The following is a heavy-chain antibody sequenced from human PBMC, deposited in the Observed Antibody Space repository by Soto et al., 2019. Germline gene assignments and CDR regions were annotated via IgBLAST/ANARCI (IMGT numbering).Heavy chain of an antibody. Sequence: PSETLSLTCAVSGGYISGGYYSWSWIRQPPGKGLEWIGFIYNSGSTYYNSSLKSRVTISVDRSKNHFFLNLTSVTAEDTAVYFCARDLPEYSRSSAAFDIWGQGTMVTVSS. J-gene: IGHJ3*02. CDR3: ARDLPEYSRSSAAFDI. CDR1: GGYISGGYYS. D-gene: IGHD6-6*01. V-gene: IGHV4-30-2*01. CDR2: IYNSGST.